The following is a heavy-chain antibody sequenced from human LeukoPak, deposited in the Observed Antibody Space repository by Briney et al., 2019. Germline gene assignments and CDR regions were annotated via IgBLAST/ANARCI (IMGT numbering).Heavy chain of an antibody. Sequence: ASVKVSCMASGYTFTSYGISWVRQAPGQGLEWMGWISAYNGNTNYAQKLQGRVTMTTDTSTSTAYMELRSLRSDDTAVYYCARYQEWGPDYYYYMDVWGKGTTVTVSS. D-gene: IGHD3-16*01. CDR2: ISAYNGNT. CDR3: ARYQEWGPDYYYYMDV. V-gene: IGHV1-18*01. J-gene: IGHJ6*03. CDR1: GYTFTSYG.